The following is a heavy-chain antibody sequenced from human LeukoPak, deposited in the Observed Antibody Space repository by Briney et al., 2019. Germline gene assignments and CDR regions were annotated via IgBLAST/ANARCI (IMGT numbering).Heavy chain of an antibody. CDR3: AKDLSSAITSALVLDV. J-gene: IGHJ6*02. Sequence: PGSSLRLSCAASGFTFDDYAMHWVRQAPGKGLEWVSGITWNRDNIGYGDSVKGRFTISRDNVKNALYLQMNSLRPEDTALYYCAKDLSSAITSALVLDVWGQGTTVIVSS. D-gene: IGHD3-22*01. V-gene: IGHV3-9*01. CDR1: GFTFDDYA. CDR2: ITWNRDNI.